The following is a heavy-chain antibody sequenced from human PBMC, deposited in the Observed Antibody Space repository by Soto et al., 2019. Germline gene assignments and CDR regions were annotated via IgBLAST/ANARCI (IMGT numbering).Heavy chain of an antibody. CDR1: GASISSSSYS. J-gene: IGHJ6*01. Sequence: QLQLQESGPGLVKPSETLSLTCTVSGASISSSSYSWGWIRQPPGKGLEWIGNIHHSGSTYYNPSLKSRVTIPGDTSKDQFSLKLSSVTAADTAVYYCARHVFTTVVRGVLITFEDDSGMDVW. V-gene: IGHV4-39*01. CDR2: IHHSGST. CDR3: ARHVFTTVVRGVLITFEDDSGMDV. D-gene: IGHD3-10*01.